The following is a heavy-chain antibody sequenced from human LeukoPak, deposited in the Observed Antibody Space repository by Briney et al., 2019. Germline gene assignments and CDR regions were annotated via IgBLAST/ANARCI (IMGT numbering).Heavy chain of an antibody. J-gene: IGHJ4*02. CDR1: GFTFSTYG. Sequence: GGALRLSCVASGFTFSTYGMHWVRQAPRKGLEYVSAISTNGGSTYYANSVKGRFTISRDNSKNTLYLQMGSLRAEDMAVYYCARDGETGQFDYWGQGTLVTVSS. D-gene: IGHD3-10*01. CDR2: ISTNGGST. V-gene: IGHV3-64*01. CDR3: ARDGETGQFDY.